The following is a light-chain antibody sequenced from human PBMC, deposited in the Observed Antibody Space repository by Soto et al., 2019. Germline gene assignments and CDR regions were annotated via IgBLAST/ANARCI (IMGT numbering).Light chain of an antibody. CDR3: QQYNDYSWT. CDR2: KAS. CDR1: QSINNW. Sequence: DIQMTQSPSTLSASVGDRDTITCRASQSINNWLAWYQQKPGKAPNLLIYKASNLESGVPSRFSGSGSGTEFTLTISSLQPDDFATYYCQQYNDYSWTFGQGTKVEIK. V-gene: IGKV1-5*03. J-gene: IGKJ1*01.